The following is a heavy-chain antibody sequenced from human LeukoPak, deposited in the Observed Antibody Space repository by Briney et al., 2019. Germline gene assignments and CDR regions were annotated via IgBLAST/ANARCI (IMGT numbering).Heavy chain of an antibody. CDR3: ARTHCSGGNCYHFDY. CDR2: IYTSGTT. D-gene: IGHD2-15*01. J-gene: IGHJ4*02. V-gene: IGHV4-4*07. Sequence: PSETLSLTCTVSGGSISSYYWSWIRQPAGKGLEWIGRIYTSGTTDYNPSLQGRAAMSVDTSKNQFSLKLSSVTAADTAVYYCARTHCSGGNCYHFDYWGQGTLVTVSS. CDR1: GGSISSYY.